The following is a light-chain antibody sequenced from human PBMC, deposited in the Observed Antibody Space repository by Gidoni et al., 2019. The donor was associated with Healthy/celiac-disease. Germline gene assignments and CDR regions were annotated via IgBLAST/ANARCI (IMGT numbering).Light chain of an antibody. J-gene: IGKJ1*01. V-gene: IGKV3-20*01. Sequence: EIVLTQSPGPLSLSPGERATLSCRASQSLSSSYLAWYQQKPGQAPRLLIYGASSRATGIPDRFSGSGSGTDFTLTISRLEPEDFAVYYCQQYGSSPSWTFGQGTKVEIK. CDR3: QQYGSSPSWT. CDR1: QSLSSSY. CDR2: GAS.